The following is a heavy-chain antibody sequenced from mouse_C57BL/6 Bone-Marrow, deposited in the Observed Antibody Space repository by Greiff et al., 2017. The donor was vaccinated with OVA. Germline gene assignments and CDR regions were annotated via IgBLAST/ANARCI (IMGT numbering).Heavy chain of an antibody. D-gene: IGHD1-1*01. CDR1: GYTFTDHT. V-gene: IGHV1-78*01. Sequence: VKLQESDAELVKPGASVKISCKVSGYTFTDHTIHWMKQRPEQGLEWIGYIYPRDGSTKYNEKFKGKATLTADKSSSTAYMQLNSLTSEDSAVYFCARSYYYGSSYDWYFDVWGTGTTVTVSS. J-gene: IGHJ1*03. CDR2: IYPRDGST. CDR3: ARSYYYGSSYDWYFDV.